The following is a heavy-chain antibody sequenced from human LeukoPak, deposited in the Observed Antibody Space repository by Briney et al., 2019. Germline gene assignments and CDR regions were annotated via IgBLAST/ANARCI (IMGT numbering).Heavy chain of an antibody. Sequence: GASVKVSCKASGGTFSSYAISWVRQAPGQGLEWMGRIIPILGIATYAQKFQGRVTITADKSTSTAYMELSSLRSEDTAVYYCARDVEQPDGSMLDPWGQGTLVTVSS. J-gene: IGHJ5*02. D-gene: IGHD2-15*01. V-gene: IGHV1-69*04. CDR3: ARDVEQPDGSMLDP. CDR2: IIPILGIA. CDR1: GGTFSSYA.